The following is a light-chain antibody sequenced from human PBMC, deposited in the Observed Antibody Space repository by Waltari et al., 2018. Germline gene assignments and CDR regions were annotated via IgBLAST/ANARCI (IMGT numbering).Light chain of an antibody. Sequence: EIVLTQSPVTLALPPGESTTLFCRASQSVSSYLAWYQQKPGQAPRLLIYDASNRATGIPARFSGSGSGTDFTLTISSLEPEDFAVYYCQQRSNWPLSITFGQGTRLEIK. CDR3: QQRSNWPLSIT. J-gene: IGKJ5*01. V-gene: IGKV3-11*01. CDR1: QSVSSY. CDR2: DAS.